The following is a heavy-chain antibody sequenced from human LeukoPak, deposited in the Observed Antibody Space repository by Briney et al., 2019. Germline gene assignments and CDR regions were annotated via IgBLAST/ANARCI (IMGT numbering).Heavy chain of an antibody. CDR1: GGSISSSSFY. D-gene: IGHD7-27*01. CDR3: VTMWGLGRVDY. Sequence: PSETLSLTCTVSGGSISSSSFYWGWIRQAPGKGLEWIGTIYHSGRPYYNPSLKSRVTISVDTSKKQFSLRLNSVTAADTAVYYCVTMWGLGRVDYWGQGTPVTVSS. CDR2: IYHSGRP. V-gene: IGHV4-39*07. J-gene: IGHJ4*02.